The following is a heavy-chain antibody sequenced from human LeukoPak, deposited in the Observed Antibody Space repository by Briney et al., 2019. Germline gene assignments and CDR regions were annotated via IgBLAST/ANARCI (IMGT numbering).Heavy chain of an antibody. CDR2: ISSSGSTI. V-gene: IGHV3-11*01. J-gene: IGHJ4*02. Sequence: GGSLRLSCAASGFTFSDYYMSWFRQAPGKGLEWVSYISSSGSTIYYADSVKGRFTISRDNAKNSLYLQMNSLRAEDTAVYYCARDGHYGSGSYYPIHDYWGQGTLVTVSS. CDR1: GFTFSDYY. D-gene: IGHD3-10*01. CDR3: ARDGHYGSGSYYPIHDY.